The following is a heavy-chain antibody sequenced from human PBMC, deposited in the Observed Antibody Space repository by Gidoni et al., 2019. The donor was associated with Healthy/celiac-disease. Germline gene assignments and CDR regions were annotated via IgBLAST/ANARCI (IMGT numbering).Heavy chain of an antibody. V-gene: IGHV4-30-2*01. CDR2: IYHSGST. CDR3: ARAGYSGSYQNQPWWD. Sequence: QLQLQESGSGLVKPSQTLSLTCAVSGGSISSGGYSWSWIRQPPGKGLEWIGYIYHSGSTYYNPSLKSRVTISVDRSKNQFSLKLSSVTAADTAVYYCARAGYSGSYQNQPWWDWGQGTLVTVSS. CDR1: GGSISSGGYS. D-gene: IGHD1-26*01. J-gene: IGHJ4*02.